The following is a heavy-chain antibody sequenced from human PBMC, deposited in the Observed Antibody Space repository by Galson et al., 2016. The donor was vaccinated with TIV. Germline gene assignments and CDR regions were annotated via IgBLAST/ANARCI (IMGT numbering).Heavy chain of an antibody. Sequence: SVKVSCKASGYSFLSYGMTWVRQAPGRGLEWLGWISAYNGDIKSARKFQGRVTMTTDTSTNTACMELRSLGSDDTAVYYCATELYCSSISCYYYYGLDVWGHGTTVTVSS. CDR3: ATELYCSSISCYYYYGLDV. CDR2: ISAYNGDI. CDR1: GYSFLSYG. J-gene: IGHJ6*02. V-gene: IGHV1-18*04. D-gene: IGHD2-2*01.